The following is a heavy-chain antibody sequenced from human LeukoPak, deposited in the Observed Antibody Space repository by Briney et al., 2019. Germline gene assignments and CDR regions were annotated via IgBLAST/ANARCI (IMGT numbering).Heavy chain of an antibody. V-gene: IGHV3-23*01. CDR2: LRGNGET. Sequence: PGGSLRLSCAASGFSFSNYAMSWVRQAPARGPEWVSSLRGNGETFYADSVKGRCTLSRDDSRNTVYLQLNDLRAEDTAIYYCARAGWVSNADAVWWGQGTQVTVSS. CDR3: ARAGWVSNADAVW. J-gene: IGHJ4*02. CDR1: GFSFSNYA. D-gene: IGHD1-1*01.